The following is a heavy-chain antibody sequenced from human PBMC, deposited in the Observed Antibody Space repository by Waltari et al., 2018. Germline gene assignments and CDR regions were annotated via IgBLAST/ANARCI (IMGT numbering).Heavy chain of an antibody. CDR2: ISGSGGST. V-gene: IGHV3-23*01. J-gene: IGHJ6*02. Sequence: EVQLLESGGGLVQPGGSLRLSCAASGFDFSSYAMSWVRQAPGQGLEWVSAISGSGGSTYYAESVNGRFTIFRDKSKNTLYLQTNSLRAEDTAVYYCAKDEPIKFSYSISCDHYYYGMDVWGQGTTVTVSS. CDR3: AKDEPIKFSYSISCDHYYYGMDV. CDR1: GFDFSSYA. D-gene: IGHD6-13*01.